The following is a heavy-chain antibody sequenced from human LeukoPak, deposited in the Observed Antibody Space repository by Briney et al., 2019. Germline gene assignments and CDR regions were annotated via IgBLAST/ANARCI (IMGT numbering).Heavy chain of an antibody. CDR2: IYYSGST. CDR3: ARGRPVTGSFYFDY. D-gene: IGHD1-26*01. J-gene: IGHJ4*02. V-gene: IGHV4-30-4*01. CDR1: GGSISSGDYY. Sequence: SETLSLTCTVSGGSISSGDYYWSWIRQPPGKGLEWIGYIYYSGSTYCNPSLKSRITMSVDSSKNQFSLNLSSVTAADTAVYYCARGRPVTGSFYFDYWGQGTLVTVSS.